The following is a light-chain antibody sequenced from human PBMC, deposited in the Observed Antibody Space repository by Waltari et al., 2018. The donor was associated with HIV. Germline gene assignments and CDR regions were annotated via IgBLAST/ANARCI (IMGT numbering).Light chain of an antibody. CDR3: QAWDSTSYVA. CDR1: KLGEKN. V-gene: IGLV3-1*01. Sequence: SYELTQPPSVSVSPGQTASIICSGDKLGEKNVCWYQQKPGQSPLLIIYQDIKRPTGIPERFSGSNSGNTATLTISGTQAMDEADYYCQAWDSTSYVAFGGGTRLTV. CDR2: QDI. J-gene: IGLJ2*01.